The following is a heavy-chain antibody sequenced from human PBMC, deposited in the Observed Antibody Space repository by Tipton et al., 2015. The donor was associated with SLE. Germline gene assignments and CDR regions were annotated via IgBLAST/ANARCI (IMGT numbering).Heavy chain of an antibody. V-gene: IGHV4-61*02. D-gene: IGHD5-18*01. CDR2: IYTSGST. J-gene: IGHJ4*02. CDR1: GGSISSGSYY. CDR3: ARVGDTAIVDY. Sequence: LRLSCTVSGGSISSGSYYWSWIRQPAGKGLEWIGRIYTSGSTNYNPSLKSRVSISVDTSENQFSLNLRSMTAADTAVYYCARVGDTAIVDYWGQGTLVTVSS.